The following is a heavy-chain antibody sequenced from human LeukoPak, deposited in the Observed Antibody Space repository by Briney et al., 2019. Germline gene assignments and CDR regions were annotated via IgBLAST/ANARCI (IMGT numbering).Heavy chain of an antibody. Sequence: ETLSLTCSVSSGSISSYYWSWVRQAPGKGLEWVANIKQDGSEKYYVDSVKGRFTISRDNAKNSLYLQMNSLRAEDTAVYYCARMGAIAGWFDPWGQGTLVTVSS. CDR3: ARMGAIAGWFDP. D-gene: IGHD2-15*01. V-gene: IGHV3-7*01. J-gene: IGHJ5*02. CDR2: IKQDGSEK. CDR1: SGSISSYY.